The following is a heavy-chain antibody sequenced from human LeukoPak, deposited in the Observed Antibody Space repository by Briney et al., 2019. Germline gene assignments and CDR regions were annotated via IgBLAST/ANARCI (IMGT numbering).Heavy chain of an antibody. D-gene: IGHD4-17*01. J-gene: IGHJ3*02. CDR3: AREGDYGDFDAFDM. CDR1: GGSINNDGYY. CDR2: IYSSETT. Sequence: PSETLSLTCTVSGGSINNDGYYWGWIRQSAGMGLEWLGRIYSSETTHYNPSLKRRVTLSVDTSKNQFSLNLTSVTAADTAVYYCAREGDYGDFDAFDMWGQGTVVTVSS. V-gene: IGHV4-61*02.